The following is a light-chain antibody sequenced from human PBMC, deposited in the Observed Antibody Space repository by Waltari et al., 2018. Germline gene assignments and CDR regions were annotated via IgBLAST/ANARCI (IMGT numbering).Light chain of an antibody. CDR2: NTD. V-gene: IGLV7-43*01. J-gene: IGLJ3*02. CDR1: TGTVTSSSY. Sequence: QAVVTQEPSLTVSPGGTVTLTCASSTGTVTSSSYPNWFQQRSGETPRSLIYNTDNKHPGTPARFSVSLLGGKGALTVSGVQPEDEADYYCLFYYSGFLVFGGGTKLTVL. CDR3: LFYYSGFLV.